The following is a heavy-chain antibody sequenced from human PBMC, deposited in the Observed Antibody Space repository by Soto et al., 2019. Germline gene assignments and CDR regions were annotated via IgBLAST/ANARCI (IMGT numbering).Heavy chain of an antibody. Sequence: ASGKVSWNASGGTFSSYANSWGRQAPGQGLEWMGGIIPIFGTANYGQKFQGRVTITADESTSTAYMELSSLRSEDTAVYYCAARIGVYCSGGSCPLDCYGMAVSGQGTTVTVSS. D-gene: IGHD2-15*01. CDR3: AARIGVYCSGGSCPLDCYGMAV. CDR2: IIPIFGTA. CDR1: GGTFSSYA. V-gene: IGHV1-69*13. J-gene: IGHJ6*02.